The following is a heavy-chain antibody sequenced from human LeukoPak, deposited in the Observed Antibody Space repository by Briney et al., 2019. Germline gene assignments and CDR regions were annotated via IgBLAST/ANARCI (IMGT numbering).Heavy chain of an antibody. V-gene: IGHV4-59*12. CDR3: ARSGYSSSWYLGDYFDY. J-gene: IGHJ4*02. CDR1: GGSISSYY. D-gene: IGHD6-13*01. Sequence: PSETLSLTCTVSGGSISSYYWSWIRQPPGKGLEWIGYIYYSGSTNYNPSLKSRVTISVDRSKNQFSLKLSSVTAADTAVYYCARSGYSSSWYLGDYFDYWGQGTLVTVSS. CDR2: IYYSGST.